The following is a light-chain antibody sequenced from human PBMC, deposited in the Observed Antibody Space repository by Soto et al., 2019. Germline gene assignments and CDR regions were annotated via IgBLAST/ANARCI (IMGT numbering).Light chain of an antibody. CDR3: QQYGYSPIT. V-gene: IGKV1-12*01. CDR2: AAS. Sequence: DIQMTPSPSSVSASVGDRVTITCRASQGISSWLAWYQQKPGKAPNLLIYAASSLHSGVPSRFSGSGSGTDFTLTISSLQPEDFVVYYCQQYGYSPITFGQGTRLEI. CDR1: QGISSW. J-gene: IGKJ5*01.